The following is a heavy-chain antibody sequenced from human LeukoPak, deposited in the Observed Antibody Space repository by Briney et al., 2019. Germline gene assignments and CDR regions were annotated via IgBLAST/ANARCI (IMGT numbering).Heavy chain of an antibody. CDR1: GGTFSGYY. J-gene: IGHJ4*02. CDR2: INHSGST. V-gene: IGHV4-34*01. Sequence: SETLSLTCAVYGGTFSGYYWSWIRQPPGKGLEWIGDINHSGSTNYNPSLKRRVTISVDQSKNQISLKLSSVTAADTAVDYCARGLLPLRAYNDYWGQGTLVTVSS. D-gene: IGHD1-1*01. CDR3: ARGLLPLRAYNDY.